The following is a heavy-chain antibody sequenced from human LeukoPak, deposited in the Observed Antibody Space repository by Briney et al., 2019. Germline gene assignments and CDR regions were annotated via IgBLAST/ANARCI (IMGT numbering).Heavy chain of an antibody. CDR2: ISNSSSYI. J-gene: IGHJ4*02. Sequence: GGSLRLSCAASGFIFSSYSMNWVRQAPGKGLEWVSSISNSSSYIYYADSVKGRFTISRDNAKNSLYLQMNSLRAEDTAVYYCATSETAHFDYWGQGTLVTVSS. CDR1: GFIFSSYS. V-gene: IGHV3-21*01. CDR3: ATSETAHFDY.